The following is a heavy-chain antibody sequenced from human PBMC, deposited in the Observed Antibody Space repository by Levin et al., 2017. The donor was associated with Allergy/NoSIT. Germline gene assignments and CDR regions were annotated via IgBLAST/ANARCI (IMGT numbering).Heavy chain of an antibody. CDR1: GFTFSSYA. Sequence: GGSLRLSCAASGFTFSSYAMSWVRQAPGKGLEWVSAISGSGGSTYYADSVKGRFTISRDNSKNTLYLQMNSLRAEDTAVYYCAKEKEGSSSWYLSAPWFDPWGQGTLVTVSS. CDR3: AKEKEGSSSWYLSAPWFDP. V-gene: IGHV3-23*01. J-gene: IGHJ5*02. CDR2: ISGSGGST. D-gene: IGHD6-13*01.